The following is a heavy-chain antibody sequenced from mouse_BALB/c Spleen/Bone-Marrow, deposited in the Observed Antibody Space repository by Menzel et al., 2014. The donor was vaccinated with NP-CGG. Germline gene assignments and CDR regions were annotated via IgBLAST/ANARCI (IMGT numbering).Heavy chain of an antibody. J-gene: IGHJ2*01. V-gene: IGHV1-15*01. D-gene: IGHD3-2*01. CDR3: ARLRQLGLRTIDY. Sequence: VKLQESGAELVRPGASVKLSCKALGYTFIDYEIHWVKQTPVHGLEWIGAIHPGSGGTAYNQKFKGKATLTADKYSSTVYMELSSQTSEDSVVYYCARLRQLGLRTIDYWGQGTTLTVSS. CDR1: GYTFIDYE. CDR2: IHPGSGGT.